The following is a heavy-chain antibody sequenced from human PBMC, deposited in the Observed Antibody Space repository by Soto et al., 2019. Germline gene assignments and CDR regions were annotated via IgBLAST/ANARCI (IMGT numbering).Heavy chain of an antibody. CDR1: GVPFSNLA. Sequence: GGSLRLSCATSGVPFSNLAMVWVRQTSAKRLEWVAIISADGSSTGYLDSVKGRFSISRDNSRNLLFLQMNSLRPDDTAIYYCAKFFVETGESSGWPWSFHYWGQGTLVTVSS. J-gene: IGHJ4*02. D-gene: IGHD6-25*01. CDR3: AKFFVETGESSGWPWSFHY. CDR2: ISADGSST. V-gene: IGHV3-23*03.